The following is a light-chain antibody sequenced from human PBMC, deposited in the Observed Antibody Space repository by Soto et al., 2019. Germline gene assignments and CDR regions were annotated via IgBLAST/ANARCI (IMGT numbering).Light chain of an antibody. CDR2: GAS. J-gene: IGKJ1*01. Sequence: ETVMTQSPATLSVSPGERATLSCRASQTVNTFLAWYQQKPGQAPRLLIYGASTRASGVPARFSGSGSGTELTLPHSSQQFEDFAVYYCQQYSNWPETFGQGTKVEIK. CDR1: QTVNTF. V-gene: IGKV3-15*01. CDR3: QQYSNWPET.